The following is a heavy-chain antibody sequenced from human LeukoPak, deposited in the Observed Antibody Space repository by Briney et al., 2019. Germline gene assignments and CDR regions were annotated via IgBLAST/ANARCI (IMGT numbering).Heavy chain of an antibody. CDR1: GYSISSGYY. CDR3: ARLYCSSTSCHRWDAFDI. Sequence: SETLSLTCAVSGYSISSGYYCGWIRQPPGKGLEWIGSIYHSGSTYYNPSLKSRVTISVDTSKNQFSLKLSSVTAADTAVYYCARLYCSSTSCHRWDAFDIWGQGTMVTVSS. J-gene: IGHJ3*02. CDR2: IYHSGST. V-gene: IGHV4-38-2*01. D-gene: IGHD2-2*01.